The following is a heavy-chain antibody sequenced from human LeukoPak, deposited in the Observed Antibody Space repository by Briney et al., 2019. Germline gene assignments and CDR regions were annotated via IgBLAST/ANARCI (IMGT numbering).Heavy chain of an antibody. V-gene: IGHV3-21*01. J-gene: IGHJ4*02. Sequence: PGGSLRLSCKGSGFTFSSYSMIWVRQAPGKGLEWVSSIRGDSTETRHADSLMGRFTISRDNAKKSLYLQMNSLRAEDTAVYYCARGHFGVVLDYWGQGTLVTVSS. CDR1: GFTFSSYS. CDR2: IRGDSTET. D-gene: IGHD3-3*01. CDR3: ARGHFGVVLDY.